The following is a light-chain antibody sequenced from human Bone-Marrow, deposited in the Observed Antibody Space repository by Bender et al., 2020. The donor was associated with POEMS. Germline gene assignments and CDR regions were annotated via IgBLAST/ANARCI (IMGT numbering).Light chain of an antibody. Sequence: QSVLTQPASVSGSPGQSITISCTGTSSDVGGYNLVSWYQQHPGKAPRLIIYEVSKRPSGVSNRFSGSKSGNAASLTISGLQAEDEADYYCCSYTTTRSYVFGTATNVTVL. CDR1: SSDVGGYNL. J-gene: IGLJ1*01. CDR2: EVS. CDR3: CSYTTTRSYV. V-gene: IGLV2-23*02.